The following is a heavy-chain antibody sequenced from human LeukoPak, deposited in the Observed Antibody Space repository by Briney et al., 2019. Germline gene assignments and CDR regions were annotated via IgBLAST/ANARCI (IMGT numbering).Heavy chain of an antibody. Sequence: SVKVSCKASGGTFSSYAISWVRQAPGQGLEWMGGIIPIFDTANYTQRFQGRVTITADESTSTVYMELGSLRSEDTAVYYCASDGWERPGYYFDYWGQGTLVTVSS. CDR1: GGTFSSYA. CDR3: ASDGWERPGYYFDY. J-gene: IGHJ4*02. CDR2: IIPIFDTA. D-gene: IGHD4-23*01. V-gene: IGHV1-69*01.